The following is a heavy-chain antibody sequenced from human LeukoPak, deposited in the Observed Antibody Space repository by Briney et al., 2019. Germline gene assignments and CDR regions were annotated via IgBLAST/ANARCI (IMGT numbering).Heavy chain of an antibody. J-gene: IGHJ4*02. V-gene: IGHV3-23*01. Sequence: GGSLRLSCAASGFTFSSYTMNCVRQAPGKGLEWVSAISGSDGSTYYADSVKGRFTISRDNSKNTLYLQMNSLRAEDTAVYYCATRNYYDSSGYYYFYFDYWGQGTLVTVSS. CDR2: ISGSDGST. D-gene: IGHD3-22*01. CDR1: GFTFSSYT. CDR3: ATRNYYDSSGYYYFYFDY.